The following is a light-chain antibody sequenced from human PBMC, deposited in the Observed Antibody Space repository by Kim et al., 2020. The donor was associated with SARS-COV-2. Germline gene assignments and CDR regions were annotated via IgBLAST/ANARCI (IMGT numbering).Light chain of an antibody. J-gene: IGLJ2*01. CDR3: NSRESSSNHWI. CDR2: GKN. CDR1: SLRKDY. V-gene: IGLV3-19*01. Sequence: ALGQTVRITGQGDSLRKDYASWYQQKPGQAPVLVFYGKNNRPSGIPDRFSGSYSGNTASLTITAAQAEDEADYYCNSRESSSNHWIFGGGTELTVL.